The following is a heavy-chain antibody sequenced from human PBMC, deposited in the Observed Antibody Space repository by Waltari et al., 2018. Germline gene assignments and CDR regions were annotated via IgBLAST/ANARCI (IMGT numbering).Heavy chain of an antibody. D-gene: IGHD1-1*01. Sequence: APGKVLEWVSAISGSGGSTYYADSVKGRFTISRDNSKNTLYLQMNSLRAEDTAVYYCAKWAGTTFNWFDPWGQGTLVTVSS. CDR3: AKWAGTTFNWFDP. CDR2: ISGSGGST. J-gene: IGHJ5*02. V-gene: IGHV3-23*01.